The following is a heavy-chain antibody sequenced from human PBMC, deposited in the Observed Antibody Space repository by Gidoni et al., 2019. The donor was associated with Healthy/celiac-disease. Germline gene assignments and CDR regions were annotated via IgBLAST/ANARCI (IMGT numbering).Heavy chain of an antibody. J-gene: IGHJ5*02. CDR2: IWYDGSNK. V-gene: IGHV3-33*01. CDR3: ARDGDSRNWFDP. Sequence: QVQLVESGGGVVQPGRSLRLSCAASGFTFSSYGMHWVRQAPGKGLEWVAVIWYDGSNKYYADSVKGRFTISRDNSKNTLYLQMNSLRAEDTAVYYCARDGDSRNWFDPWGQGTLVTVSS. CDR1: GFTFSSYG. D-gene: IGHD3-22*01.